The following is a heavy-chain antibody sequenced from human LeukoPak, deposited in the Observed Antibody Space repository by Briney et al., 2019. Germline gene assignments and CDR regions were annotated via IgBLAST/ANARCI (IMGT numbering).Heavy chain of an antibody. Sequence: PSETLSLTCTVSGGSISSYYWSWIRQPPGKGLEWIGYIYYSGSTNYNPSLKSRVTISVDTSKNQFSLKLSSVTAADTAVYYCARHRVWFGELVGWFDPWGQGTLVTVSS. V-gene: IGHV4-59*08. CDR1: GGSISSYY. CDR3: ARHRVWFGELVGWFDP. D-gene: IGHD3-10*01. J-gene: IGHJ5*02. CDR2: IYYSGST.